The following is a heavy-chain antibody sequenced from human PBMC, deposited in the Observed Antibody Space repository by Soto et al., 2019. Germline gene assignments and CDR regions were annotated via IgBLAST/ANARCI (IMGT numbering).Heavy chain of an antibody. V-gene: IGHV2-5*02. CDR2: IYWDDDE. D-gene: IGHD2-2*01. J-gene: IGHJ4*02. CDR3: AHGSCSSADCYPNPYLDY. CDR1: GFSLSTTAEG. Sequence: QITLKESGPTLVKPTQTLTLTCTFSGFSLSTTAEGVGWIRQPPGKALEWLALIYWDDDERYSPSLKSRLTITKDTSKNQVVLTMTNVDPVDPATYSCAHGSCSSADCYPNPYLDYWGQGILVTVSS.